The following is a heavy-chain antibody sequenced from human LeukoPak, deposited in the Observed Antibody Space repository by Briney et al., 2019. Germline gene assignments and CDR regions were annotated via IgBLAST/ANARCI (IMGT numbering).Heavy chain of an antibody. V-gene: IGHV3-30*18. J-gene: IGHJ6*02. CDR1: GFTFSSYG. CDR2: ISYDGSNK. Sequence: GGSLRLSCAASGFTFSSYGMHWVRQAPGKGLEWVAVISYDGSNKYYADSVKGRSTISRDNSKNTLYLQMNSLRAEDTAVYYCAKSGVTTRRRDYYYGMDVWGQGTTVTVSS. CDR3: AKSGVTTRRRDYYYGMDV. D-gene: IGHD5-12*01.